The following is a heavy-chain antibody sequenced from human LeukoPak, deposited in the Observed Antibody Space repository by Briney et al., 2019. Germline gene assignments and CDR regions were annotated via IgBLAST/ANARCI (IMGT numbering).Heavy chain of an antibody. CDR2: LDPEDTET. CDR3: ATGGRVLRFDT. CDR1: GYTLTELS. V-gene: IGHV1-24*01. J-gene: IGHJ5*02. D-gene: IGHD4/OR15-4a*01. Sequence: ASVTDPCKVAGYTLTELSIHWVRQAPGQGLEWMGNLDPEDTETIYAQKFQGRVTMTEDTLTDTAYMELNSLRSEDTAVYYCATGGRVLRFDTWGQGSLVTVSS.